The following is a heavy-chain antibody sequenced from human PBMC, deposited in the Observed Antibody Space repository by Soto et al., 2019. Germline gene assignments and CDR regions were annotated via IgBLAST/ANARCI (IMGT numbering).Heavy chain of an antibody. CDR2: IYYSGST. Sequence: SETLSLTCTVSGGSISSYNWSWIRQPPGTGLEWIGYIYYSGSTNYNPSRKRRLTISVGTSNNQFSLKLSSVTAADTAVYYCARASRLTGDLIEGPYYFDYWGQGTLVTVSS. CDR1: GGSISSYN. CDR3: ARASRLTGDLIEGPYYFDY. J-gene: IGHJ4*02. D-gene: IGHD7-27*01. V-gene: IGHV4-59*01.